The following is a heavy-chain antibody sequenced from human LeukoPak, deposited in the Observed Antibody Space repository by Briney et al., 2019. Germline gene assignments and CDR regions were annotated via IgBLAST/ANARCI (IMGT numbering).Heavy chain of an antibody. CDR3: ARQRDTARTNPYFDY. Sequence: WVRQPPGKGLEWIGTIYYSGSTYYNPSLKSRVTIFVDTSNNQFSLKLSSVTAADTAVYYCARQRDTARTNPYFDYWGQGTLVTVSS. J-gene: IGHJ4*02. V-gene: IGHV4-39*01. D-gene: IGHD5-18*01. CDR2: IYYSGST.